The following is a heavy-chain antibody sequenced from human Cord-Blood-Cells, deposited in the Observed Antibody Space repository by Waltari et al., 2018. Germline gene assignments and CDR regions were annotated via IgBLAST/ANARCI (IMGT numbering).Heavy chain of an antibody. CDR1: GYTFTSYA. V-gene: IGHV1-3*01. D-gene: IGHD6-13*01. Sequence: QVQLVQSGAEVKKPGASVKVSCKASGYTFTSYAMHWVRQAPGQRLEWMGWINAGNGNTKYSQKFQGRVTITGDTSASTAYMELSSLRSEDTAVYYCARVYASSSSWYDYWGQGTLVTVSS. CDR3: ARVYASSSSWYDY. CDR2: INAGNGNT. J-gene: IGHJ4*02.